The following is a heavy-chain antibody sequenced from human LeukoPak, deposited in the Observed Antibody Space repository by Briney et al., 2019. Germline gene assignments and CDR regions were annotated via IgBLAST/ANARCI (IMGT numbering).Heavy chain of an antibody. CDR2: IYTSGST. V-gene: IGHV4-61*02. D-gene: IGHD1-26*01. CDR3: ARAPDTDSGSYRLEGWFDP. Sequence: SQTLSLTCTVSGGSISSGSYYWSWIRQPAGKGLEWIGRIYTSGSTNYNPSLKSRVTMSVDTSKNQFSLKLSSVTAADTAVYYCARAPDTDSGSYRLEGWFDPWGQGTLVTVSS. J-gene: IGHJ5*02. CDR1: GGSISSGSYY.